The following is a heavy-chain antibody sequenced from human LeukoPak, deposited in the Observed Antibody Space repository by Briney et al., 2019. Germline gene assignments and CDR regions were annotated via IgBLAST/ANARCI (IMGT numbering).Heavy chain of an antibody. J-gene: IGHJ4*02. CDR2: IYYSGST. CDR1: GGSISSSSYY. CDR3: ARDLSAAGRGFDS. D-gene: IGHD6-13*01. Sequence: SETLSLTCTVSGGSISSSSYYWGWIRQPPGKGLEWIGSIYYSGSTYYNPSLKSRVTISVDTSKNQFSLKLSSVTAADTAVYYCARDLSAAGRGFDSWGQGTLVTVSS. V-gene: IGHV4-39*07.